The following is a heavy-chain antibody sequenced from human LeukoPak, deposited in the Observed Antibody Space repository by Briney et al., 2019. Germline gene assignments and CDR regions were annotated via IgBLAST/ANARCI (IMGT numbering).Heavy chain of an antibody. V-gene: IGHV1-69*13. D-gene: IGHD2-2*01. J-gene: IGHJ4*02. CDR1: GGTFSSYA. CDR2: IIPIFGTA. Sequence: GASVKVSCKASGGTFSSYAISWVRQAPGQGLEWMGGIIPIFGTANYAQKFQGRVTITADESTSTAYMELSSLRSEDTAVYYCASATLYCSSTSCYAFREYYFDYWGQGTLVTVSS. CDR3: ASATLYCSSTSCYAFREYYFDY.